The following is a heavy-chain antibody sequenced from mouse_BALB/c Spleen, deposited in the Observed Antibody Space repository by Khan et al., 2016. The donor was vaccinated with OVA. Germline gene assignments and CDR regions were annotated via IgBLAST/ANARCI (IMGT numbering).Heavy chain of an antibody. J-gene: IGHJ3*01. CDR2: INPSNNYT. Sequence: QVQLKQSGAELARPGASVKMSCKTSGYTFTSYTMHWVRQRPGQAPEWIGHINPSNNYTNYNQNFKDKATLIVDKSSTTAYMQLSSLTSEDSAVYDCVREGAYHRSDGWFAYWGQGTLVTVSA. CDR3: VREGAYHRSDGWFAY. D-gene: IGHD2-14*01. V-gene: IGHV1-4*01. CDR1: GYTFTSYT.